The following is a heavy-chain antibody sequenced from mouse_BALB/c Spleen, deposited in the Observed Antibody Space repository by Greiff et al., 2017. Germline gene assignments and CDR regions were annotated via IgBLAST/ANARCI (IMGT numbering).Heavy chain of an antibody. D-gene: IGHD2-1*01. CDR3: ARGYYGNSAWFAY. V-gene: IGHV5-4*02. CDR2: ISDGGSYT. Sequence: EVQLVESGGGLVKPGGSLKLSCAASGFTFSDYYMYWVRQTPEKRLEWVATISDGGSYTYYPDSVKGRFTISRDNAKNNLYLQMSSLKSEDTAMYYCARGYYGNSAWFAYWGQGTLVTVSA. J-gene: IGHJ3*01. CDR1: GFTFSDYY.